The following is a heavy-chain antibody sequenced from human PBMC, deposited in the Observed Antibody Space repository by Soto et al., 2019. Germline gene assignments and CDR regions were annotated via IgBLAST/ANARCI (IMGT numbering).Heavy chain of an antibody. V-gene: IGHV3-30*18. CDR3: AKDLGGYPLYYFDD. J-gene: IGHJ4*02. CDR2: ISYDGSKK. CDR1: GFTFSSYG. D-gene: IGHD3-16*02. Sequence: QVQLVESGGGVVQPGRSLRLSSAASGFTFSSYGMHWVRQAPGKGLEWVAVISYDGSKKYYADSVKGRFTISRDNSKNTLYLQMNSLRAEDTAVYYCAKDLGGYPLYYFDDWGQGTLVTVSS.